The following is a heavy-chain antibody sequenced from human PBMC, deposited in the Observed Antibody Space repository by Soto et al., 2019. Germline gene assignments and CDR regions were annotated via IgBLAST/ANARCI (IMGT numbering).Heavy chain of an antibody. J-gene: IGHJ4*02. Sequence: SETLSLTCAVYGGXXXXXYWSWIRQHPGKGLEWIGEINHSGSTNYNPSLKSRVTISVDTSKNQFSLKMSSVTAADTAVYYCARVGSLDYWGQGTLVTVSS. V-gene: IGHV4-34*01. CDR1: GGXXXXXY. CDR2: INHSGST. D-gene: IGHD3-10*01. CDR3: ARVGSLDY.